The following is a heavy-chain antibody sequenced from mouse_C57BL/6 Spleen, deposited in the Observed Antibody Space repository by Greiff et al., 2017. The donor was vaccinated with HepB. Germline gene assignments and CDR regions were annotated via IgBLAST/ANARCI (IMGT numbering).Heavy chain of an antibody. CDR3: ARDWDGGAWFAY. D-gene: IGHD4-1*01. Sequence: DVKLVESGGGLVKPGGSLKLSCAASGFTFSSYAMSWVRQTPEKRLEWVATISDGGSYTYYPDNVKGRFTISRDNAKNNLYLQMSHLKSEDTAMYYCARDWDGGAWFAYWGQGTLVTVSA. V-gene: IGHV5-4*01. CDR1: GFTFSSYA. J-gene: IGHJ3*01. CDR2: ISDGGSYT.